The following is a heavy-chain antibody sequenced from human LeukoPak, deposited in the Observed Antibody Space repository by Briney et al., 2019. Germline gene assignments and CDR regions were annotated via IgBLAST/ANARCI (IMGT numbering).Heavy chain of an antibody. CDR1: GFTFSSYE. V-gene: IGHV3-48*03. D-gene: IGHD2-2*01. Sequence: GGSLRLSCAASGFTFSSYEMNWVRQAPGKGLEWVSYISSSGSTIYYADSVKGRFTISRDNAKNSLYLQMNSLRAEDTAVYYCARTPPVCSSTSCYQGYYYYGMDVWGKGTTVTVSS. CDR3: ARTPPVCSSTSCYQGYYYYGMDV. CDR2: ISSSGSTI. J-gene: IGHJ6*04.